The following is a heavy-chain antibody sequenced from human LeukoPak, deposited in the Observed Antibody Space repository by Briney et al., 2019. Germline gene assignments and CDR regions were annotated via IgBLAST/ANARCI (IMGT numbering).Heavy chain of an antibody. Sequence: SETLSLTCTVSGGSISSYYWSWIRQPPGKGLEWIGYIYYSGSTNYNPSLKSRVTISVDASKNQFSLKLSSVTAADTAVYYCARLPGIAAAGGSFDYWGQGTLVTVSS. V-gene: IGHV4-59*01. CDR2: IYYSGST. D-gene: IGHD6-13*01. CDR3: ARLPGIAAAGGSFDY. CDR1: GGSISSYY. J-gene: IGHJ4*02.